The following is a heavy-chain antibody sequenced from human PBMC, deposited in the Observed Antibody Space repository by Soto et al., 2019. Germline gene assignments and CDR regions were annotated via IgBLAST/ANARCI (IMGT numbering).Heavy chain of an antibody. J-gene: IGHJ4*02. D-gene: IGHD3-3*02. V-gene: IGHV1-2*02. CDR2: INTLSGDT. CDR3: ARSLLNVIFPLAY. Sequence: QVQLVQSGAEVKKPGASVKVSCKASGYTFSGYYMHWVRQAPGQGLEWMGWINTLSGDTSFPQKFQGRLAMTRDTAIDTAFMEVSRQTSDDTAIYYCARSLLNVIFPLAYWGQGTLVSVSS. CDR1: GYTFSGYY.